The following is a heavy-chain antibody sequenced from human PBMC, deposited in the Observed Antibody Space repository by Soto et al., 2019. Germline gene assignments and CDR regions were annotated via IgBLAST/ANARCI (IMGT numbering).Heavy chain of an antibody. CDR3: ARDKISCLFDY. Sequence: QVQLQQWGAGLLKPSETLSLTCAVYGGSFSGYYWTWIRQPPGTGLEWIGEINPRGRTNYNPSLKSRVTISVETSKHQFSLKLTSVTAADTAVYYCARDKISCLFDYWGQGTLVTVSS. V-gene: IGHV4-34*01. CDR1: GGSFSGYY. CDR2: INPRGRT. J-gene: IGHJ4*02.